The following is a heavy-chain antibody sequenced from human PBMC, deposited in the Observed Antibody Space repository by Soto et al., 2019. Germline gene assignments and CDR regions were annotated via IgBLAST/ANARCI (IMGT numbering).Heavy chain of an antibody. Sequence: SETLSLTCTVSGGSISSYYSSWIRQPAGKGTEWIGRLYTSGRTNYNPSLKSRLTMSVDTSKTRFSLKLSSVTAADTVVYYCAGVRGVVVVPAAGEDWFDPWGQGTLVTVSS. V-gene: IGHV4-4*07. CDR3: AGVRGVVVVPAAGEDWFDP. CDR1: GGSISSYY. J-gene: IGHJ5*02. D-gene: IGHD2-2*01. CDR2: LYTSGRT.